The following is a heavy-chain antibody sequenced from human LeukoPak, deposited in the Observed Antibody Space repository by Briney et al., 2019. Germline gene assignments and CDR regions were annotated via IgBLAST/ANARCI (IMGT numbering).Heavy chain of an antibody. J-gene: IGHJ4*02. Sequence: GRSLRLSCAASGFTFSSYAMHWVRQAPGKGLEWVSVIYSGGSTYYADSVKGRFTISRDNSKNTLYLQMNSLRAEDTAVYYCARDTYYYDSSGSEWGQGTLVTVSS. CDR1: GFTFSSYA. CDR2: IYSGGST. D-gene: IGHD3-22*01. V-gene: IGHV3-66*01. CDR3: ARDTYYYDSSGSE.